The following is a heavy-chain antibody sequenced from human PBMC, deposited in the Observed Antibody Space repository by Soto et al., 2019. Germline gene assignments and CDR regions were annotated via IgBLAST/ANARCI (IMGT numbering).Heavy chain of an antibody. CDR2: ISAYNGNT. J-gene: IGHJ1*01. CDR1: GYTFTSYA. V-gene: IGHV1-18*01. Sequence: ASVKVSCKASGYTFTSYAMQWVRQAPGQGLEWMGWISAYNGNTNYAQKLQGRVTMTTDTSTSTAYMELRSLRSDDTAVYYCARDYYDSSGYSGEYFQHWGQGTLLTVSS. CDR3: ARDYYDSSGYSGEYFQH. D-gene: IGHD3-22*01.